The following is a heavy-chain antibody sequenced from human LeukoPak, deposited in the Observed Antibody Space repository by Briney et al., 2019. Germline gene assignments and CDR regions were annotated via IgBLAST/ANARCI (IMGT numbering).Heavy chain of an antibody. CDR3: ARVPGSGWPFDY. V-gene: IGHV3-30*04. CDR2: ISYDGSNK. D-gene: IGHD6-25*01. J-gene: IGHJ4*02. CDR1: GFTFSSYA. Sequence: GGSLRLSCAASGFTFSSYAMHWVRQAPGKGLEWVAVISYDGSNKYYADSVKGRFTISRDNSKNTLYLQMNSLRAEDTAVYYCARVPGSGWPFDYWGQGTLVTVSS.